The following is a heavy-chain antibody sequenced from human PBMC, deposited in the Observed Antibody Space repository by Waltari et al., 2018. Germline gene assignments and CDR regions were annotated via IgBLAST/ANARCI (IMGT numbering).Heavy chain of an antibody. J-gene: IGHJ6*02. Sequence: EVQLMESGGGLVQPGGSLRLYCAASGFTFSSYGMHWVRKAPGKGLEWVANIKQDGSEKYYVDSVKGRFTISRDNAKNSLYLQMNSLRAEDTAVYYCARDAITSAGLLWFGTNGMDVWGQGTTVTVSS. D-gene: IGHD3-10*01. CDR3: ARDAITSAGLLWFGTNGMDV. V-gene: IGHV3-7*01. CDR1: GFTFSSYG. CDR2: IKQDGSEK.